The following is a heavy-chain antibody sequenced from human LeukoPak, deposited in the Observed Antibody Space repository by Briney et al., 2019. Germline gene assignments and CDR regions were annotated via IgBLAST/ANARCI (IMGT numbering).Heavy chain of an antibody. CDR1: GFTFSSYA. J-gene: IGHJ4*02. D-gene: IGHD6-13*01. V-gene: IGHV3-23*01. CDR2: ISGSGGST. CDR3: AKAPYRGGSSWTEFDY. Sequence: GGSLRLSCAASGFTFSSYAMSWVRQAPGKGREWVSAISGSGGSTYYADSVKGRFTISRDNSKNTLYLQMNSLRAEDTAVYYCAKAPYRGGSSWTEFDYWGQGTLVTVSS.